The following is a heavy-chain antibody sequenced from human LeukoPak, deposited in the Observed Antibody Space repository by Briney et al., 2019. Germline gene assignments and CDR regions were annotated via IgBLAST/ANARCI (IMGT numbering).Heavy chain of an antibody. D-gene: IGHD3-9*01. V-gene: IGHV1-2*02. CDR3: ARGLAVLRYFDWFDY. Sequence: GASVKVSCKASGYTFTGYYMHWVRQAPGQGLEWMGWINPNSGGTNYAQKFQGRVTMTRDTSISTAYMELSRLRSDDTAVYYCARGLAVLRYFDWFDYWGQGTLVTVYS. CDR1: GYTFTGYY. J-gene: IGHJ4*02. CDR2: INPNSGGT.